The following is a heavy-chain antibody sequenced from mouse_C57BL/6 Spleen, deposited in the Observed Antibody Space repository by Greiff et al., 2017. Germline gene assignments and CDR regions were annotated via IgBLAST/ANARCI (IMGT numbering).Heavy chain of an antibody. CDR3: ARGENYYGYYFDY. CDR2: INPSNGGT. CDR1: GYTFTSYW. D-gene: IGHD1-1*01. J-gene: IGHJ2*01. V-gene: IGHV1-53*01. Sequence: VQLQQPGTELVKPGASVKLSCKASGYTFTSYWMHWVKQRPGQGLEWIGNINPSNGGTNYNEKFKSKATLTVDKSSSTAYMQLSSLTSEDSAVYYCARGENYYGYYFDYWGQGTTLTVSS.